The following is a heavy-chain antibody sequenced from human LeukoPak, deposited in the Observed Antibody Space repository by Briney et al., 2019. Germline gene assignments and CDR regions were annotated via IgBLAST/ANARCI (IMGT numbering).Heavy chain of an antibody. D-gene: IGHD6-19*01. V-gene: IGHV3-20*04. Sequence: GGSLRLSCAASGFTFDDYGMSWVRQAPGKGLEWVSGINWNGGSTGYADSVRGRFTISRDNAKNSLYLQMNSLRAGDTALYYCARRGGIFKYSSGWYPAYYFDYWGQGTLVTVSS. J-gene: IGHJ4*02. CDR1: GFTFDDYG. CDR3: ARRGGIFKYSSGWYPAYYFDY. CDR2: INWNGGST.